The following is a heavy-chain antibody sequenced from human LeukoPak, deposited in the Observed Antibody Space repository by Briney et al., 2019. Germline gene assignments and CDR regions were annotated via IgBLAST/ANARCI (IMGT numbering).Heavy chain of an antibody. J-gene: IGHJ4*02. V-gene: IGHV3-23*01. D-gene: IGHD3-22*01. CDR3: AKDPYDRSGYYFDY. CDR1: GFTFSTYA. Sequence: GGSLRLSCAPSGFTFSTYAMTWVRQAPGKGLEWVSSISASGDSIYYADSVKGRFTISRDNSKNTLSLQMNSLRAEDTAIYYCAKDPYDRSGYYFDYWGQGTLVTVSS. CDR2: ISASGDSI.